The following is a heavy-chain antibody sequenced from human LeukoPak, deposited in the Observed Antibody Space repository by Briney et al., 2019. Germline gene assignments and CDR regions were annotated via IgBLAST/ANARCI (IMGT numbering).Heavy chain of an antibody. CDR1: GFTFSSHA. J-gene: IGHJ4*02. V-gene: IGHV3-23*01. CDR2: ISGSGGST. Sequence: GGSLRLSCAASGFTFSSHAMSWVRQAPGKGLEWVSHISGSGGSTYYADSVKGRFTISRDNSKSTLYLQMNSLRAEDTAVYFCAKEVVPAPYYFDYWGQGTLVTVSS. D-gene: IGHD2-2*01. CDR3: AKEVVPAPYYFDY.